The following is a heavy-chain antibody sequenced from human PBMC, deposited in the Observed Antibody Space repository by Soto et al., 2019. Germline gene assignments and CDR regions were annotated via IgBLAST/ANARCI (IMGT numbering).Heavy chain of an antibody. D-gene: IGHD6-13*01. CDR1: GYTFTSYG. CDR2: ISAYNGNT. V-gene: IGHV1-18*04. J-gene: IGHJ6*02. Sequence: ASVKVYCKASGYTFTSYGISWVRQAPGQGLEWMGWISAYNGNTNYAQKLQGRVTMTTDTSTSTAYMELRSLRSDDTAVYYCARDISSSWSYYYYGMDVWGQGTTVTVSS. CDR3: ARDISSSWSYYYYGMDV.